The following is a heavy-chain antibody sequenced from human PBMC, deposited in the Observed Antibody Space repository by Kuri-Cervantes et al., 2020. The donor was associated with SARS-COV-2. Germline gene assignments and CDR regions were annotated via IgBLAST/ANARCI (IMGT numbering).Heavy chain of an antibody. CDR2: MNPNSGNT. CDR1: GYTFTSCD. CDR3: ASGGQLPYYYYYYYMDV. J-gene: IGHJ6*03. V-gene: IGHV1-8*03. Sequence: ASVKVSCKASGYTFTSCDINWVRQATGQGLEWMGWMNPNSGNTGYAQKFQGRVTITTDESTSTAYMELSSLRSEDTAVYYCASGGQLPYYYYYYYMDVWGKGTTVTVSS. D-gene: IGHD1-1*01.